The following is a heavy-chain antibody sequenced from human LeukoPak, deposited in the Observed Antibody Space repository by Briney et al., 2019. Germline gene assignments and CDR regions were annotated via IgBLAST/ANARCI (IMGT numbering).Heavy chain of an antibody. J-gene: IGHJ4*02. V-gene: IGHV4-39*07. CDR2: INHSGST. Sequence: SETLSLTCTVSGGSISSSSYYWGWIRQPPGKGLEWIGEINHSGSTNYNPSLKSRVTISVDTSKNQFSLKLSSVTAADTAVYYCARGRVLPNYDSSGYYFDYWGQGTLVTVSS. CDR3: ARGRVLPNYDSSGYYFDY. CDR1: GGSISSSSYY. D-gene: IGHD3-22*01.